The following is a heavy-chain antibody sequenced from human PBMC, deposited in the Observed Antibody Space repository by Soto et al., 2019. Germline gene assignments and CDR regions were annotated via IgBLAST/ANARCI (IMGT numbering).Heavy chain of an antibody. CDR1: GFTFSSYS. Sequence: EVQLVESGGGLVQPGGSLRLFCAASGFTFSSYSMNWVRQAPGKGLEWVSYISSSSSTIYYADSVKGRFTISRDNAKNSLYLQMNSLRAEDTAVYYCARVTYDILTGYYGDDYYYYMDVWGKGTTVTVSS. CDR2: ISSSSSTI. CDR3: ARVTYDILTGYYGDDYYYYMDV. D-gene: IGHD3-9*01. J-gene: IGHJ6*03. V-gene: IGHV3-48*01.